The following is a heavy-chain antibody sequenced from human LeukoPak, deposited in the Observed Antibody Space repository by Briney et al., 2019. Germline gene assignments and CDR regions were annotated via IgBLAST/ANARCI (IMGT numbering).Heavy chain of an antibody. CDR3: ARARYYDILTGYQYYVDY. CDR2: IYYSGST. CDR1: GGSISSYY. D-gene: IGHD3-9*01. Sequence: SETLSLTCTVSGGSISSYYWSWIRQPPGKGLEWIGYIYYSGSTNYNPSLKSRVAISVDTSKNQFSLKLSSVTAADTAVYYCARARYYDILTGYQYYVDYCGQGTLVTGSS. J-gene: IGHJ4*02. V-gene: IGHV4-59*01.